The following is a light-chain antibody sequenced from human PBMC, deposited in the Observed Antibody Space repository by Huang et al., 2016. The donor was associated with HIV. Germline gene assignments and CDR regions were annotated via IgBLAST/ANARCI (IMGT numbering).Light chain of an antibody. CDR3: QQLHAYPIT. CDR1: QDIGTS. CDR2: GAS. V-gene: IGKV1-13*02. Sequence: HLTQSPPSLSASVGDSVFISCRASQDIGTSLAWYQQRTGRAPKLLISGASTLHTGVPSRFSGDSAGTFFTLFITDLHPEDFATYYCQQLHAYPITFGQGTRLDIK. J-gene: IGKJ5*01.